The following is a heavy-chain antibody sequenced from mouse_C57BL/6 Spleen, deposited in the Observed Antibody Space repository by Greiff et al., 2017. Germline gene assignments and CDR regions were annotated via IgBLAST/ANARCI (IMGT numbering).Heavy chain of an antibody. Sequence: QVQLQQPGAELVKPGASVKMSCKASGYTFTSYWITWVKQRPGQGLEWIGDIYPGSGSTNYNEKFKSKATLTVDTSSSTAYMQLSSLTSEDSAVYCCARKKVYYDYDDGMDYWGQGTSVTVSS. D-gene: IGHD2-4*01. J-gene: IGHJ4*01. CDR3: ARKKVYYDYDDGMDY. CDR2: IYPGSGST. V-gene: IGHV1-55*01. CDR1: GYTFTSYW.